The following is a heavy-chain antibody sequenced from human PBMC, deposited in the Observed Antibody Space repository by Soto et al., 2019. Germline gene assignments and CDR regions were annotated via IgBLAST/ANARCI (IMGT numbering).Heavy chain of an antibody. J-gene: IGHJ6*02. D-gene: IGHD3-22*01. CDR3: ARDAYYDSSGYTTAYYYNGIDV. V-gene: IGHV1-18*04. CDR2: ISAYNGNT. Sequence: ASVKVSCKASGYTFTSYGISWVRQAPGQGLEWMGWISAYNGNTNYAQKLQGRVTMTTDTSTSTAYMELRSLRSDDTAVYYCARDAYYDSSGYTTAYYYNGIDVWGQGTTVTVSS. CDR1: GYTFTSYG.